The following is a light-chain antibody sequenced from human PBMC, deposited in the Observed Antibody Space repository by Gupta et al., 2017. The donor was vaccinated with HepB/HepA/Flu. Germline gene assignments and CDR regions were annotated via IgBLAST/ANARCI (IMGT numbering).Light chain of an antibody. CDR1: QSVSSSY. CDR2: GAS. Sequence: IVLTQSPGTLFLSPGERATLSCRASQSVSSSYLAWYQQRPGQAPRLLIYGASSRATGSSDRFSGSGSGTDFTLTISRLEPEDFAVYYCQQYGSSPWTFGQGTKVESK. J-gene: IGKJ1*01. V-gene: IGKV3-20*01. CDR3: QQYGSSPWT.